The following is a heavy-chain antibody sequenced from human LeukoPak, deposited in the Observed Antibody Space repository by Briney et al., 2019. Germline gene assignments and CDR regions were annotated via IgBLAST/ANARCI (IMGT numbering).Heavy chain of an antibody. Sequence: GGSLRLSCAASGFTFSGYWISWVRQAPGKGLEWVANIKQDGSEKNYVGSVKGRFAISRDNAKNSLYLQMNSLRAEDTALYYCAREVSEGFDFWGQGTLVTVSS. CDR2: IKQDGSEK. J-gene: IGHJ4*02. CDR1: GFTFSGYW. D-gene: IGHD3-22*01. CDR3: AREVSEGFDF. V-gene: IGHV3-7*01.